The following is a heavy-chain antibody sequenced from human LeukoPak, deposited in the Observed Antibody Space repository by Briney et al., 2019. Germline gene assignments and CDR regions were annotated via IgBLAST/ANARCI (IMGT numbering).Heavy chain of an antibody. CDR3: ARDRPSGSYYREYFFYF. J-gene: IGHJ4*02. V-gene: IGHV3-7*01. CDR1: GFTFSSYW. Sequence: GGSLRLSCAASGFTFSSYWMSWVRQAPGKGLEWVANINQDGSEKYYVDSVKGRFTISRDNAKNSLYLQMNSLKAEDTAVYYCARDRPSGSYYREYFFYFWGQGNLVPVFS. CDR2: INQDGSEK. D-gene: IGHD3-10*01.